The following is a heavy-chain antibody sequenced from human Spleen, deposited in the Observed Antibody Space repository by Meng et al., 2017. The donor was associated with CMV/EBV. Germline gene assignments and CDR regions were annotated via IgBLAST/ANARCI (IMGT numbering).Heavy chain of an antibody. J-gene: IGHJ4*02. CDR1: GGSVPNYS. D-gene: IGHD2-8*01. CDR2: IYSSGIT. Sequence: PLKEAGPGLVKPSETRFLPGPVSGGSVPNYSGGCIRQSDGKGLEWIGRIYSSGITLYNPSFKSRVIMSVDTSKNQFSLKLSFVTAADTAVYYCARGRVAGSFYLNGFDYWGRGALVTVSS. V-gene: IGHV4-4*07. CDR3: ARGRVAGSFYLNGFDY.